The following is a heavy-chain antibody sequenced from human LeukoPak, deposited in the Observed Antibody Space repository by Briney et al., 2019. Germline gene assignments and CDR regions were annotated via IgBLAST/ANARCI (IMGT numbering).Heavy chain of an antibody. V-gene: IGHV4-59*01. J-gene: IGHJ4*02. CDR2: IYDSGIT. Sequence: PSETLSLTCTVSGGPISRYYWSWIRQPPGKGLEWIGHIYDSGITNYNPSLKSRVTISVDTSKNQFSLKLSSVTAADTAVYYCARVSGYCSGGACYSRRHFDHWGQGTLVTVSS. CDR1: GGPISRYY. D-gene: IGHD2-15*01. CDR3: ARVSGYCSGGACYSRRHFDH.